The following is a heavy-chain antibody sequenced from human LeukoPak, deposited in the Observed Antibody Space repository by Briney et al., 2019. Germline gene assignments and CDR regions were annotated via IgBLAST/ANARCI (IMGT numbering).Heavy chain of an antibody. CDR2: ILRSGSP. D-gene: IGHD1-14*01. CDR3: AREILGGFNPGAY. CDR1: LDSTTSTF. Sequence: SETLSLTCTVSLDSTTSTFWSWVRQPPRKGLECIGEILRSGSPNYTPSLQSRVTLSIDRTRNKIVMELSSATPADTAVYYCAREILGGFNPGAYWAQGTLVTVSS. J-gene: IGHJ4*02. V-gene: IGHV4/OR15-8*02.